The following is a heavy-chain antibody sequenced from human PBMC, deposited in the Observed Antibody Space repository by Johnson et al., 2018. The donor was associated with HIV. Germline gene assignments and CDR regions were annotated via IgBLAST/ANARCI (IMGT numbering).Heavy chain of an antibody. CDR2: IGTAGDT. D-gene: IGHD7-27*01. CDR1: GFTFSSYD. CDR3: ARGLTGDDAFDI. V-gene: IGHV3-13*01. J-gene: IGHJ3*02. Sequence: EQLVESGGDLVQPGGSLRLSCAASGFTFSSYDMHWVRQATGKGLEWVSAIGTAGDTYYPGSVKGRFTISRENAKNSLYLQMNSLRAGDTAVYYCARGLTGDDAFDIWGQGTMVTVSS.